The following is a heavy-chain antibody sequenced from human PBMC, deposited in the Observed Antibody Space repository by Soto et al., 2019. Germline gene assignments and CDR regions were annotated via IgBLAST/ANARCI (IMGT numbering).Heavy chain of an antibody. CDR1: GFSFRNYN. J-gene: IGHJ3*02. CDR3: VRETQIVMVVVPTPGSPGAFDM. D-gene: IGHD2-15*01. CDR2: VSHDGVNK. V-gene: IGHV3-30-3*01. Sequence: QMQLVESGGGVVQPGRSLRLSCAASGFSFRNYNLHWVRQAPGKGLEWVAVVSHDGVNKHYAESVKGRLSISRESSRDTLYLQMNSLRPEDTAVYYCVRETQIVMVVVPTPGSPGAFDMWGQGTMVTVSS.